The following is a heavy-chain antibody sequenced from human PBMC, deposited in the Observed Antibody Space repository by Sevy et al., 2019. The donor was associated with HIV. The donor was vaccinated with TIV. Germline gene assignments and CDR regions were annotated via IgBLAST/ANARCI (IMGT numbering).Heavy chain of an antibody. Sequence: ASVKVSCKASGYTFTSYGISWVRQAPGQGLEWMGWISAYNGNTNYAQKLQGRVTITTDTSTSTAYMELRSLRSDDTAVYYCARAVVVPAAIRGDWFDPWGQGTLVTVSS. V-gene: IGHV1-18*01. CDR1: GYTFTSYG. J-gene: IGHJ5*02. CDR3: ARAVVVPAAIRGDWFDP. D-gene: IGHD2-2*02. CDR2: ISAYNGNT.